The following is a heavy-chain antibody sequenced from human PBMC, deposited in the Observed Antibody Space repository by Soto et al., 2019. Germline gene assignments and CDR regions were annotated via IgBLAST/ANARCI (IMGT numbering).Heavy chain of an antibody. Sequence: ASVKVSCKASGYTFAGYYMHWVRQAPGQGLKWMGWINPNSGGTNYAQKFQGRVTMTRDTSTSTAYMELSRLRSDDTAVYYCARGGITIFGVVNNWFDPWGQATLVTVSS. CDR3: ARGGITIFGVVNNWFDP. CDR2: INPNSGGT. V-gene: IGHV1-2*02. CDR1: GYTFAGYY. D-gene: IGHD3-3*01. J-gene: IGHJ5*02.